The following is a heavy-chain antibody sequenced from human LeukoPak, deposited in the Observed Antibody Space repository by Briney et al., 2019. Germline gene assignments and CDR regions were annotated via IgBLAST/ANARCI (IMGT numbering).Heavy chain of an antibody. J-gene: IGHJ4*02. CDR2: IYPGDSDT. CDR1: GYSFTSYW. V-gene: IGHV5-51*01. D-gene: IGHD4-17*01. CDR3: ARRTPTPTAFDY. Sequence: GESLKISCKGSGYSFTSYWISWVRQMPGKGLEWMGVIYPGDSDTRYSPSFQGQVTISADKSISTAYLQWSSLKASDTAMYYCARRTPTPTAFDYWGQGTLVTFSS.